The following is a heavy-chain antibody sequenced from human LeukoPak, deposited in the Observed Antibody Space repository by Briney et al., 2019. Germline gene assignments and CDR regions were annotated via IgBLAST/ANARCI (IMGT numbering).Heavy chain of an antibody. CDR1: GGSLSGYY. CDR2: INHSGST. J-gene: IGHJ4*02. Sequence: SETLSLTCAVYGGSLSGYYWSWIRQPPGKGLEWIGEINHSGSTNYNPSLKSRVTMSVDTSKNQFSLKLSSVTAADTAVYYCASGRRAYYFDYWGQGTLVTVSS. V-gene: IGHV4-34*01. CDR3: ASGRRAYYFDY.